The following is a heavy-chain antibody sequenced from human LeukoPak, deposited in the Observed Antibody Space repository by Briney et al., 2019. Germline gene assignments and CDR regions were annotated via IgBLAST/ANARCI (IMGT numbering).Heavy chain of an antibody. J-gene: IGHJ1*01. D-gene: IGHD3-16*01. CDR3: ARGGHD. V-gene: IGHV3-7*01. Sequence: GGSLRLSCAASGFTFSSYSMNWVRQAPGKGLEWVANIKQDGSEKYYVDSVRGRFTISRDNAKNSMYLQMNRLRAEDTAVYYCARGGHDWGQGTLVTVSS. CDR1: GFTFSSYS. CDR2: IKQDGSEK.